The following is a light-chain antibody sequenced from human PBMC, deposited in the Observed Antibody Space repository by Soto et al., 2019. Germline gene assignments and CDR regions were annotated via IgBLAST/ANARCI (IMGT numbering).Light chain of an antibody. CDR1: SSNIGSNT. CDR3: AAWDDSLSGPV. CDR2: TNN. V-gene: IGLV1-44*01. Sequence: QSVLAQPPSASGTPGQRVTISCSGSSSNIGSNTVTWYQQLPGTAPKLLIYTNNQRPSGVPDRFSGSKSGTSASLAISGLQSADEADYYCAAWDDSLSGPVFGGGTKLTVL. J-gene: IGLJ3*02.